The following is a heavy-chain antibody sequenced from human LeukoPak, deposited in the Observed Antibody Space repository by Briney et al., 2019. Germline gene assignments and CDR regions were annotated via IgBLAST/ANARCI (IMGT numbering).Heavy chain of an antibody. CDR2: TYYRSKWYN. CDR1: GDSVSSNSAA. CDR3: ARANSGLGHIVVVTAIEAFDI. J-gene: IGHJ3*02. V-gene: IGHV6-1*01. Sequence: SQTLSLTCAISGDSVSSNSAAWNWIRQSPSRGLEWLGRTYYRSKWYNDYAVSVKSRITINPDTSKNQFSLQLNSVTPEDTAVYYCARANSGLGHIVVVTAIEAFDIWGQGTMVTVSS. D-gene: IGHD2-21*02.